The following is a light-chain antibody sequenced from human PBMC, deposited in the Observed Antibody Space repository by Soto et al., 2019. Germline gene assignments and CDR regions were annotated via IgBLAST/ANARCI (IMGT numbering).Light chain of an antibody. Sequence: DIQMTQSPSTLSACVGDRVTITCRASQSISSWLAWYQQKPGKAPKLLIYKASSLESGVPSRFSGSGSGTEFTLTISSLQPDDFVTYYCQQYNSYPLTFGGGTKVEIK. J-gene: IGKJ4*01. CDR3: QQYNSYPLT. CDR1: QSISSW. V-gene: IGKV1-5*03. CDR2: KAS.